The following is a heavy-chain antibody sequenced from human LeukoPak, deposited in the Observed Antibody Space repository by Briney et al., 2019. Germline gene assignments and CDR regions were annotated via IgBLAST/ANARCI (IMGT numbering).Heavy chain of an antibody. V-gene: IGHV3-21*01. CDR1: GFTFSSYW. CDR2: ITGSNSYI. Sequence: GGSLRLSCAASGFTFSSYWMSWVRQAPGKGLEWVSSITGSNSYIYYADSVKGRFTISRDNAKNSLYLQMNSLRAEDTAVYYCARDSGGNSGYFDYWGQGTLVTVSS. D-gene: IGHD4-23*01. J-gene: IGHJ4*02. CDR3: ARDSGGNSGYFDY.